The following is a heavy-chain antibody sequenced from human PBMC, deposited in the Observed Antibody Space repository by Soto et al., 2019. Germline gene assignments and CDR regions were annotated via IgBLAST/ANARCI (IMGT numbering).Heavy chain of an antibody. CDR3: AKGKRSDGYTRDAFDI. CDR2: ISGSGGNT. J-gene: IGHJ3*02. D-gene: IGHD5-12*01. CDR1: GFTFSSYA. Sequence: EVQLLESGGGLVQPGGSLRLSCAASGFTFSSYAMSWVRQAPGKGLEWVSAISGSGGNTYYADSVKGRFTISRDNSQNTLYLQMNSLRAEDTAVYYCAKGKRSDGYTRDAFDIWGQGTMVTVS. V-gene: IGHV3-23*01.